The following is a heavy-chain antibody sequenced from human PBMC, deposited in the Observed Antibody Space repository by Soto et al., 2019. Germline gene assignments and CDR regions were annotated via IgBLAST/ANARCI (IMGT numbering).Heavy chain of an antibody. J-gene: IGHJ4*02. CDR3: ARGSSIAARGRFDY. D-gene: IGHD6-6*01. Sequence: PSETLSLTXTVSGGSISSYYWSWIRQPPGKGLEWIGYIYYSGSTNYNPPLKSRVTISVDTSKNQFSLKLSSVTAADTAVYYCARGSSIAARGRFDYWGQGTLVTVSS. CDR2: IYYSGST. CDR1: GGSISSYY. V-gene: IGHV4-59*01.